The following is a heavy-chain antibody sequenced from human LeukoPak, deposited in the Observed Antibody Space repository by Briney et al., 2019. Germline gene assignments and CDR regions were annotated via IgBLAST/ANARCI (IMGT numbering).Heavy chain of an antibody. CDR2: IIPIFGTA. CDR1: GGTFSSYA. D-gene: IGHD6-13*01. CDR3: AGNPGIAAAGTFDY. V-gene: IGHV1-69*05. Sequence: SVKVSCXASGGTFSSYAISWVRQAHGQGLEWMGRIIPIFGTANYAQKFQGRVTITTDESTSTAYMELSSLRSEDTAVYYCAGNPGIAAAGTFDYWGQGTLVTVSS. J-gene: IGHJ4*02.